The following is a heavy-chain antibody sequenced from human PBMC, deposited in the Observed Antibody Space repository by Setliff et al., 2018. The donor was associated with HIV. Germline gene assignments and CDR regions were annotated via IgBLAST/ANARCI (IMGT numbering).Heavy chain of an antibody. D-gene: IGHD4-17*01. CDR2: INAGNGHT. CDR3: GRAGDYGDYVIDY. Sequence: ASVKVSCQASGYTFTSFAMHWVRQAPGQRLEWMGSINAGNGHTEYSQKFQDRVTITTYTPATITYMELSSLTSEDTAEYYCGRAGDYGDYVIDYWGQGTLVTVSS. V-gene: IGHV1-3*01. J-gene: IGHJ4*02. CDR1: GYTFTSFA.